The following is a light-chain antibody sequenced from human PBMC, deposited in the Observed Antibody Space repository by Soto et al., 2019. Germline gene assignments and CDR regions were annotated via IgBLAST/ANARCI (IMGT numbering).Light chain of an antibody. V-gene: IGLV2-14*01. CDR2: EVS. Sequence: QSVLTQPASVSGSPGQSITISCTGTSSDVGGYNYVSWFQQHPGKAPKLMIYEVSNRPSGVSNRFSGSRSGNTASLTISGRQSEDEYEYYFNSYTNNNPFVVGTGTKLTVL. J-gene: IGLJ1*01. CDR3: NSYTNNNPFV. CDR1: SSDVGGYNY.